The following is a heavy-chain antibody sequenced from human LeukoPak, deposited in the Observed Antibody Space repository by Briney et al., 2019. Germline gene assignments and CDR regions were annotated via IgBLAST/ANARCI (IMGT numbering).Heavy chain of an antibody. J-gene: IGHJ4*02. CDR3: ASYKGFVVVPAAISFDY. V-gene: IGHV4-39*07. CDR2: FYYSGST. CDR1: GGSISSSSYY. D-gene: IGHD2-2*02. Sequence: SETLSLTCTVSGGSISSSSYYWGWIRQPPGKGLEWIGNFYYSGSTYYNPSLKSRVTISVDTSKNQFSLKLSSVTAADTAVYYCASYKGFVVVPAAISFDYWGQGTLVTVSS.